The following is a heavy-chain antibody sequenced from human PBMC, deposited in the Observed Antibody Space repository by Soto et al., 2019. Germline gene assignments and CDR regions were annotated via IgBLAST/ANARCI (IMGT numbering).Heavy chain of an antibody. D-gene: IGHD6-6*01. J-gene: IGHJ6*02. CDR2: ISSRSYTI. CDR3: ARGGSSSDNGMDV. V-gene: IGHV3-48*02. Sequence: EVQLVESGGGLVQPGGSLRLSCAASGFSFSTYSMNWVRQAPGKGLEWVSYISSRSYTIYYMDSVKGRFTISRDNAKSSLYLQMNSPRDEDTAVYYCARGGSSSDNGMDVWGQGTTVTVSS. CDR1: GFSFSTYS.